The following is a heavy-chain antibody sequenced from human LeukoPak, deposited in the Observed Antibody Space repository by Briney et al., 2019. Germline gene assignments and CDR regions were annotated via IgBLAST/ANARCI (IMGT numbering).Heavy chain of an antibody. J-gene: IGHJ4*02. CDR1: GFTFSSYS. D-gene: IGHD6-19*01. CDR3: AGGLDIAVAGPGGYFDY. Sequence: GGSLRLSCAASGFTFSSYSMNWVRQAPGKGLEWVSSISSSSSYIYYADSVRGRFTISRDNGKKSVYLQMNSLTAEDTAVYYCAGGLDIAVAGPGGYFDYWGQGTLVTVSS. V-gene: IGHV3-21*04. CDR2: ISSSSSYI.